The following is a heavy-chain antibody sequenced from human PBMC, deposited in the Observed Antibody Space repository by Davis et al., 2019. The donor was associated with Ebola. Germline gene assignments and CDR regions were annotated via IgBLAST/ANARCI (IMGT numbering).Heavy chain of an antibody. CDR1: GFTFSYYA. V-gene: IGHV3-9*01. J-gene: IGHJ6*02. D-gene: IGHD3-16*02. CDR2: IYWNSDRI. CDR3: GKDLSPGGMDV. Sequence: SLKISCRASGFTFSYYAMTWVRQAPGKGLEWVAGIYWNSDRIDYADSVRGRFTVSRDSAKHSLFLQMNSLRPEDTALYYCGKDLSPGGMDVWGPGTTVIVSS.